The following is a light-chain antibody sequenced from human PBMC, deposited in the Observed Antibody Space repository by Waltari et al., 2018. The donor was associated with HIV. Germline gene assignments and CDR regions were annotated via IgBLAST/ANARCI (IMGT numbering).Light chain of an antibody. CDR2: GKN. J-gene: IGLJ2*01. CDR3: NSRDSSGNHVV. Sequence: SSELTQDPAVSVALGQTVRITCQGDSLRSAYASWYQQKPGQAPVLVSYGKNNRPSGIPDRFSGSSSGNTASLTITGAQAEDEADYYCNSRDSSGNHVVFGGGTKLTVL. CDR1: SLRSAY. V-gene: IGLV3-19*01.